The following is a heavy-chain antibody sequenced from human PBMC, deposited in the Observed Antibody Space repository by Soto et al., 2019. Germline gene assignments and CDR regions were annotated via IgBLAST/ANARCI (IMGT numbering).Heavy chain of an antibody. Sequence: QVQLVQSGAEVKKPGSSVKVSCKASGGTFSSYAISWVRQAPGQGLEWMGGIIPIFGTADYAQKFQGRVTITADESTTTAHMELSSLRSEDTAVYYCATQGLTNYYYYGMDVWGQGTTVTVSS. V-gene: IGHV1-69*12. CDR2: IIPIFGTA. D-gene: IGHD3-22*01. J-gene: IGHJ6*02. CDR3: ATQGLTNYYYYGMDV. CDR1: GGTFSSYA.